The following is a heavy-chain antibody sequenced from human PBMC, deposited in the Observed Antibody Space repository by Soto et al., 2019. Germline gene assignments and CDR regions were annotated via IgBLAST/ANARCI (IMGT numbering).Heavy chain of an antibody. D-gene: IGHD1-20*01. CDR2: INAGNGNT. CDR3: ARACVTGTGFDP. CDR1: GYTFTSYA. V-gene: IGHV1-3*01. J-gene: IGHJ5*02. Sequence: ASVKVSCKASGYTFTSYAMHWVRQAPGQRLEWMGWINAGNGNTKYSQKFQGRVTITRDTSASTAYMELSSLRSEDTAVYYCARACVTGTGFDPWGQGTLVTVSS.